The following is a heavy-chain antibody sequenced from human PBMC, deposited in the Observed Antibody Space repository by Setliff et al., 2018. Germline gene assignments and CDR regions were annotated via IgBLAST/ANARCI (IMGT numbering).Heavy chain of an antibody. V-gene: IGHV4-39*07. D-gene: IGHD3-3*01. CDR3: ARRETYYNFWSGYYAY. CDR1: TFSIYY. J-gene: IGHJ4*02. Sequence: TFSIYYMGWIRQPPGKGLEWIGSIYYSGSTYYNPSLKSRVTISVDTSKNQFSLKLSSVTAADTAVYYCARRETYYNFWSGYYAYWGQGTLVTVSS. CDR2: IYYSGST.